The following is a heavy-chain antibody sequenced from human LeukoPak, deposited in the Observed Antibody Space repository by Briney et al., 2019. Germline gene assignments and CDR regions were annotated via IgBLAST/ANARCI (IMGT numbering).Heavy chain of an antibody. V-gene: IGHV1-46*01. CDR1: GGTFSSYA. D-gene: IGHD1-26*01. CDR2: INPSGGST. CDR3: ARDGVGAIDY. J-gene: IGHJ4*02. Sequence: ASVKVSCKASGGTFSSYAISWVRQAPGQGLEWMGIINPSGGSTSYAQKFQGRVTMTRDTSTSTVYMELSSLRSEDTAVYYCARDGVGAIDYWGQGTLVTVSS.